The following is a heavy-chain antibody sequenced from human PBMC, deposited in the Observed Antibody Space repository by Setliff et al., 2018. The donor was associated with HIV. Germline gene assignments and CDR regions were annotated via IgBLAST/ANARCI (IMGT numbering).Heavy chain of an antibody. V-gene: IGHV4-38-2*01. CDR1: AYSISSGYY. D-gene: IGHD6-13*01. J-gene: IGHJ4*02. CDR2: IYYTGST. Sequence: SETLSLTCAVSAYSISSGYYWGWIRQPPGKGLEWIGYIYYTGSTNYNPSLKSRIAILLDTSKNQFSLKLSSVTAADTAVYYCATYSASWPDYWGQGTLVTVSS. CDR3: ATYSASWPDY.